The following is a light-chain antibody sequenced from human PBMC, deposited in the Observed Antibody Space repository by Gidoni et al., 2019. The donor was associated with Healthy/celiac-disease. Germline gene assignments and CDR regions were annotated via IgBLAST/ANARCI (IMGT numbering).Light chain of an antibody. Sequence: QSALTQPASVSGSPGQSITISCPGTSSDVGGYNYVSWYQQHPGKAPNLMIYEVSNRPSGVSNRFSGSKSGNTASLTISGRQAEDEADYYCSSYTSSSKVVFGGGTKLTV. V-gene: IGLV2-14*01. CDR3: SSYTSSSKVV. CDR2: EVS. CDR1: SSDVGGYNY. J-gene: IGLJ2*01.